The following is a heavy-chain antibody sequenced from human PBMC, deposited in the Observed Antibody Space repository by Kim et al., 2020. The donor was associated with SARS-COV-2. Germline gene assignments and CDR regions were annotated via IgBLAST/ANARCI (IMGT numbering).Heavy chain of an antibody. J-gene: IGHJ3*01. Sequence: SETLSLSCTVSGGSITGYYWSWIRQAPGKGLEWIGHAHYTGDTQFSPSLKSRVSISVDTSKNQFSLKLHSLTAADTAMYYCARFLPRDGSDVWGQGTRVAVSS. V-gene: IGHV4-59*01. D-gene: IGHD3-10*01. CDR2: AHYTGDT. CDR3: ARFLPRDGSDV. CDR1: GGSITGYY.